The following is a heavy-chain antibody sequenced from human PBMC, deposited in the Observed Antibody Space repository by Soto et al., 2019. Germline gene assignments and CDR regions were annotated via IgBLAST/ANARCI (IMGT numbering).Heavy chain of an antibody. CDR2: ISAYNGNT. V-gene: IGHV1-18*01. D-gene: IGHD6-13*01. CDR3: ARDLALFIAAAGPQGDY. J-gene: IGHJ4*02. Sequence: QVQLVQSGAEVKKPGASVQVSCKASGYTFTSYGISWVRQAPGQGLEWMGWISAYNGNTNYAQKLQGRVTMTTDTSTSTAYMELRSLRSDDTAVYYCARDLALFIAAAGPQGDYWGQGTLVTVSS. CDR1: GYTFTSYG.